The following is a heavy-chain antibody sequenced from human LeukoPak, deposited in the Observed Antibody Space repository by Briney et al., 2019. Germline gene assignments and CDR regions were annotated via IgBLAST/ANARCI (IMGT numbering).Heavy chain of an antibody. Sequence: GGSLRLSCAASGFTFDDYGMSWVCQAPGKGLEWISGIYWNGGSTGYADSVRGRFTISRDNAKNSLYLQMNSLRAEDTALYYCARLRTSSSSVSLYYFDYWGQGTLVTVSS. D-gene: IGHD6-6*01. CDR2: IYWNGGST. CDR1: GFTFDDYG. J-gene: IGHJ4*02. V-gene: IGHV3-20*04. CDR3: ARLRTSSSSVSLYYFDY.